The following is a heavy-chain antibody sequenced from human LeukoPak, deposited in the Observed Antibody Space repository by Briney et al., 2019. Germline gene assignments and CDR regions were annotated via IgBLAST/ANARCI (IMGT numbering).Heavy chain of an antibody. CDR1: GASFTNYY. CDR2: AHSSGDA. Sequence: ASETLSLTCTVSGASFTNYYWTWIRQSPGKGLEWIAYAHSSGDANYSPSLKSRLTISLDTSRNQFSLKLNSVTAADTAVYYCAKSNGYGLVDIWGQGTMVTVSS. D-gene: IGHD3-10*01. V-gene: IGHV4-59*12. J-gene: IGHJ3*02. CDR3: AKSNGYGLVDI.